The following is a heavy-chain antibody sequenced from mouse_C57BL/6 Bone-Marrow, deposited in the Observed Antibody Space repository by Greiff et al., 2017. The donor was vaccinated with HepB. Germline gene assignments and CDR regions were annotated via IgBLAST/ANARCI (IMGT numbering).Heavy chain of an antibody. V-gene: IGHV5-16*01. J-gene: IGHJ2*01. CDR1: VFTFSDYY. D-gene: IGHD4-1*02. CDR2: INYDGSST. Sequence: EVHLVESEGGLVQPGSSMKLSCTASVFTFSDYYMAWVRQVPEKGLEWVANINYDGSSTYYLDSLKSRFIISRDNAKNILYLQMSSLKSEDTATYYCARDPNWYFDYWGQGTTLTVSS. CDR3: ARDPNWYFDY.